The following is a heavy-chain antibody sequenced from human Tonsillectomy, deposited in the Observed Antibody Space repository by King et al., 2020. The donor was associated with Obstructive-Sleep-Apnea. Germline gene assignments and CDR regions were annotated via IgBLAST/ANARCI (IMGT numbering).Heavy chain of an antibody. Sequence: VQLVESGGDLLQPGRSLRLSCAASGFAFDNYAMHWVRQAPGKGLEWVSGISWNSGTIGYAASVKGRFTITRDNAKNSLYLQMDSLRAEDTALYYCAKDTTGWKGYIDYWGQGTLVTVSS. CDR2: ISWNSGTI. D-gene: IGHD6-19*01. V-gene: IGHV3-9*01. J-gene: IGHJ4*02. CDR1: GFAFDNYA. CDR3: AKDTTGWKGYIDY.